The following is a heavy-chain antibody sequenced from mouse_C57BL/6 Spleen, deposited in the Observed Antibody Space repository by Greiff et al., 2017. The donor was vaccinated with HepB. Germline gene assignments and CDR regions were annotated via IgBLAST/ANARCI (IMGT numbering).Heavy chain of an antibody. V-gene: IGHV3-6*01. CDR2: ISYDGSN. Sequence: EVQLQQSGPGLVKPSQSLSLTCSVTGYSITSGYYWNWIRQFPGNKLEWMCYISYDGSNNYNPSLKNRISFTRDTSKNQFFLKLNSVTTEDTATYYCARDRLYFDYWGQGTTLTVSS. CDR3: ARDRLYFDY. J-gene: IGHJ2*01. D-gene: IGHD3-2*02. CDR1: GYSITSGYY.